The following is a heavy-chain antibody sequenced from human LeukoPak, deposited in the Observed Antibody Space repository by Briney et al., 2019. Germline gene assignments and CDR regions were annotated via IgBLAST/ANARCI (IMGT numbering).Heavy chain of an antibody. CDR3: AKDRGDIVVVPAAIPLDTFDY. J-gene: IGHJ4*02. Sequence: GGSLRLSCAASGFTFSSYGMHWVRQAPGKGLEWAAFIRYDGSNKYYADSVKGRFTISRDNSKNTLYLQMNSLRAEDTAVYYCAKDRGDIVVVPAAIPLDTFDYWGQGTLVTVSS. D-gene: IGHD2-2*01. CDR1: GFTFSSYG. CDR2: IRYDGSNK. V-gene: IGHV3-30*02.